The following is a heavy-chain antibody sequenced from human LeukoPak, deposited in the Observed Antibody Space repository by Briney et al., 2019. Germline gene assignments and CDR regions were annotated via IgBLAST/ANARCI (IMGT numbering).Heavy chain of an antibody. Sequence: GGSLRLSCAASGFTFSRSGMHWVRQAPGKGLEWVSVISGSGANTYHAASVKGRFTISRDNSKNTLYLQMNSLRAEDTAVYYCARDNPDYYGSGSWNAFDIWGQGTMVTVSS. CDR2: ISGSGANT. D-gene: IGHD3-10*01. CDR3: ARDNPDYYGSGSWNAFDI. J-gene: IGHJ3*02. CDR1: GFTFSRSG. V-gene: IGHV3-23*01.